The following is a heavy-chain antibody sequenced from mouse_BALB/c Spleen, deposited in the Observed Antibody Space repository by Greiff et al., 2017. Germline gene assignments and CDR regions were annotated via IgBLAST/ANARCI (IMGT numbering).Heavy chain of an antibody. CDR1: GFTFSSFG. Sequence: EVQGVESGGGLVQPGGSRKLSCAASGFTFSSFGMHWVRQAPEKGLEWVAYISSGSSTIYYADTVKGRFTISRDNPKNTLFLQMTSLRSEDTAMYYCASWSYYAMDYWGQGTSVTVSS. J-gene: IGHJ4*01. V-gene: IGHV5-17*02. CDR3: ASWSYYAMDY. CDR2: ISSGSSTI.